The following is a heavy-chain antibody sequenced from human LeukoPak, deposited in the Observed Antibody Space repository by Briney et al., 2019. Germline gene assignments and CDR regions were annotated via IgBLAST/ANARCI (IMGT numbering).Heavy chain of an antibody. D-gene: IGHD6-13*01. J-gene: IGHJ4*02. CDR1: GFTFSSYS. V-gene: IGHV3-21*01. CDR3: ARDRGIAAATDY. CDR2: ISSSSSYI. Sequence: SGGSLRLSCAASGFTFSSYSMNWVRQAPGKGLEWVSSISSSSSYIYYADSVKGRFTISRDNAKNSLYLQMNSLRAEDTAVYYCARDRGIAAATDYWGQGTLVTVSS.